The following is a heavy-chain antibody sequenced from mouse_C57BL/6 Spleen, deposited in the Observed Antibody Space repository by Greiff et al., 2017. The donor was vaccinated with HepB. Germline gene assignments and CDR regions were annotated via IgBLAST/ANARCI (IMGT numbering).Heavy chain of an antibody. D-gene: IGHD3-2*01. CDR1: GYTFTSYW. CDR3: ARWGQLRLLDY. J-gene: IGHJ2*01. V-gene: IGHV1-61*01. Sequence: QVQLQQPGAELVRPGSSVKLSCKASGYTFTSYWMDWVKQRPGQGLEWIGNIYPSDSETHYNQKFKDKATLTVDKSSSTAYMQLSSLTSEDSAVYYCARWGQLRLLDYWGQGTTLTGSS. CDR2: IYPSDSET.